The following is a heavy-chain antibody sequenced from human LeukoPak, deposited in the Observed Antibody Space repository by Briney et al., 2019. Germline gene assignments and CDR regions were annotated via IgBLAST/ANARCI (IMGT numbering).Heavy chain of an antibody. Sequence: SETLPLTCTVSGGSISSYYWSWIRQPPGKGLEWIGYIYYSGSTNYNPSLKSRVTISVDTSKNQFSLKLSSVTAADTAVYYCARGGNYYYYGMDVWGQGTTVTVSS. CDR1: GGSISSYY. D-gene: IGHD2-15*01. CDR3: ARGGNYYYYGMDV. CDR2: IYYSGST. J-gene: IGHJ6*02. V-gene: IGHV4-59*01.